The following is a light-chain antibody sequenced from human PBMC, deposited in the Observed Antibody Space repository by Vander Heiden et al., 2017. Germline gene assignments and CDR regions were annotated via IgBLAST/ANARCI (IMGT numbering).Light chain of an antibody. V-gene: IGLV3-21*02. Sequence: SYVLTQPPSVSAAPGQTARLTCGGNNIGSKSVHWYQQEPGQAPVLVVYDHSDRPAGIPERFSGSNSGNTATLTISRVEAGDEADYYCQVWDSGSDQAVFGGGTKLTVL. CDR1: NIGSKS. CDR2: DHS. CDR3: QVWDSGSDQAV. J-gene: IGLJ2*01.